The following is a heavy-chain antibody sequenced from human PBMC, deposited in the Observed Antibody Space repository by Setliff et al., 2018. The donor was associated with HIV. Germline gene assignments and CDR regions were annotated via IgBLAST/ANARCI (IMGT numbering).Heavy chain of an antibody. J-gene: IGHJ4*02. CDR3: ARLVSPPARYYNFWSGYYNLPRGYFDY. Sequence: GESLKISCKGSGYSFTNYWIGWVRQMPGKGLEWMGIIYPGDSDTRYSPSFQGQVTISADKSIRTAYLQWSSLKASDTAMYYCARLVSPPARYYNFWSGYYNLPRGYFDYWGQGTLVTVSS. D-gene: IGHD3-3*01. CDR2: IYPGDSDT. V-gene: IGHV5-51*01. CDR1: GYSFTNYW.